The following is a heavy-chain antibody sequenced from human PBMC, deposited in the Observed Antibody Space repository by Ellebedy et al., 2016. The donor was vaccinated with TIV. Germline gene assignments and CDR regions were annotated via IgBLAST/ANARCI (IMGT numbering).Heavy chain of an antibody. V-gene: IGHV4-30-2*01. CDR2: IYHSGST. CDR3: ARAFHLYDSSGPLP. J-gene: IGHJ5*02. D-gene: IGHD3-22*01. CDR1: GGSISSGGYS. Sequence: SETLSLTCAVSGGSISSGGYSWNWIRQPPGKGLEWIGYIYHSGSTNYNPSLKSRAAISVDTSKNQFSLKLSSVTAADTAVYYCARAFHLYDSSGPLPWGQGTLVTVSS.